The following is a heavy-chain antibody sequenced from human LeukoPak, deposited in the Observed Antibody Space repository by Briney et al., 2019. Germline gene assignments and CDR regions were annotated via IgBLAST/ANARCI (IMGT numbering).Heavy chain of an antibody. V-gene: IGHV4-30-4*01. CDR3: ARTNYYDSSGYYY. J-gene: IGHJ4*02. CDR2: IYYSGST. D-gene: IGHD3-22*01. Sequence: SETLSLTCTVSGGSISSGDYYWSWIRQPPGKGLEWIGYIYYSGSTYYNPSLKSRVTISVDTSKNQFSPKLSSVTAADTAVYYCARTNYYDSSGYYYWGQGTLVTVSS. CDR1: GGSISSGDYY.